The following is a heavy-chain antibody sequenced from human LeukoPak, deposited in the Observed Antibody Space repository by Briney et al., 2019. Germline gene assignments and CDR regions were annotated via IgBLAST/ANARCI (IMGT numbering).Heavy chain of an antibody. J-gene: IGHJ4*02. CDR2: INHSGST. CDR3: ARGDASRYLSHCSGGSCYSGVIGY. D-gene: IGHD2-15*01. Sequence: SETLSLTCAVYGGSFSGYYWSWIRQPPGKGLEWIGEINHSGSTNYVPSLKSRVTISVDTSKNQFSLKLSSVTAADTAVYYCARGDASRYLSHCSGGSCYSGVIGYWGQGTLVTVSS. CDR1: GGSFSGYY. V-gene: IGHV4-34*01.